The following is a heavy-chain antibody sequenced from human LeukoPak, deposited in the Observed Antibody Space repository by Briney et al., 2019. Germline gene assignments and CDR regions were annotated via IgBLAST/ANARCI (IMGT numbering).Heavy chain of an antibody. CDR2: IYYSGST. V-gene: IGHV4-39*07. D-gene: IGHD3-10*01. J-gene: IGHJ6*03. CDR1: GGSISSSSYY. CDR3: ARRYGSGSSGHYYYYYYMDV. Sequence: SETLSLTCTVSGGSISSSSYYWGWIRQPPGKGLEWIGTIYYSGSTYYNPSLKSRVTISVDTSKNQFSLKLSSVTAADTAVYYCARRYGSGSSGHYYYYYYMDVWGKGTTVTISS.